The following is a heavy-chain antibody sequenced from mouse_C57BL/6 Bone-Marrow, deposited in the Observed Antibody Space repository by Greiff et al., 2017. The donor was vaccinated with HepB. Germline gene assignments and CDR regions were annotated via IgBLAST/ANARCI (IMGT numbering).Heavy chain of an antibody. CDR3: ARVYGSRGNY. Sequence: LVESGAELVKPGASVKMSCKASGYTFTSYWITWVKQRPGQGLEWIGDIYPGSGSTNYNEKFKSKATLTVDTSSSTAYMQLSSLTSEDSAVYYCARVYGSRGNYWGQGTTLTVSS. D-gene: IGHD1-1*01. CDR1: GYTFTSYW. J-gene: IGHJ2*01. CDR2: IYPGSGST. V-gene: IGHV1-55*01.